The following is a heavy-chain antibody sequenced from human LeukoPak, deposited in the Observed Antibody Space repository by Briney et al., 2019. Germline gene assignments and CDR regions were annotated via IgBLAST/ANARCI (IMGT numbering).Heavy chain of an antibody. CDR1: GFTFDDFG. J-gene: IGHJ4*02. CDR3: AKDTTMVRGVFDY. Sequence: GRSLRLSCAASGFTFDDFGMHWVRQGPGKGLEWVSVISWNSGTIGYADSVKGRFTISRDNSKNTLYLQMNSLRAEDTAVYYCAKDTTMVRGVFDYWGQGTLVTVSS. D-gene: IGHD3-10*01. V-gene: IGHV3-9*01. CDR2: ISWNSGTI.